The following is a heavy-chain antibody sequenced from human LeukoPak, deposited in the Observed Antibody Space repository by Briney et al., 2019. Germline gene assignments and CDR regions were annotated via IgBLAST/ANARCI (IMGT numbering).Heavy chain of an antibody. D-gene: IGHD1-26*01. CDR2: ISSSSYI. Sequence: GSLRLSCAASGFTFSSYSMNWVRQAPGKGLEWVSSISSSSYIYYADSVKGRFTISRDNAKNSLYLQMNSLRAEDTAVYYCAREVGATPFDYWGQGTLVTVSS. CDR1: GFTFSSYS. V-gene: IGHV3-21*01. CDR3: AREVGATPFDY. J-gene: IGHJ4*02.